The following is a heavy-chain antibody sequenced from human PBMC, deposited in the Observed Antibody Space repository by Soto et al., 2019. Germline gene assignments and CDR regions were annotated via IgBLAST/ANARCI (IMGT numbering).Heavy chain of an antibody. D-gene: IGHD6-25*01. V-gene: IGHV3-15*01. CDR1: GFTFSNDW. Sequence: GGSLRLSCAASGFTFSNDWMNWVRQAPGKGLEWVARIKTVTDGGTTDYAAPVKGRFFISRDDSKSTLYLQMNSLKTEDTAIYYCMTHAVIYSRGHWRQGTLVTVSS. CDR2: IKTVTDGGTT. J-gene: IGHJ4*02. CDR3: MTHAVIYSRGH.